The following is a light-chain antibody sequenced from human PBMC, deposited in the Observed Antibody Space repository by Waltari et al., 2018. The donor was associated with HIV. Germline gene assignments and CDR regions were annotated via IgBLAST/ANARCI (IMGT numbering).Light chain of an antibody. J-gene: IGLJ1*01. CDR2: EVS. CDR1: RSEIAGYKH. Sequence: QSALTQPASGSGSSGPSVTISCTVTRSEIAGYKHVSWYQQHPGNAPKLIISEVSNRPSCVSARFSGSKSGNTASLTISGLQAEDEAYYYCFSYTSTTAFDVFGTGTRVSVL. V-gene: IGLV2-14*01. CDR3: FSYTSTTAFDV.